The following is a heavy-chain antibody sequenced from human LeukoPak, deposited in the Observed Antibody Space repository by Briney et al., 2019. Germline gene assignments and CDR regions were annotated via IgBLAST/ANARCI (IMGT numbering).Heavy chain of an antibody. D-gene: IGHD2-2*01. Sequence: PGGSLRLSCAASGFTFSSYTMNWVRQAPGKGLEWVSSISSSSSYMYYADSVKGRFTISRDNAKNSLYLQMNSLRAEDTAVYYCAKDLQFLLLMGEIDYWGQGTLVTVSS. CDR2: ISSSSSYM. CDR1: GFTFSSYT. J-gene: IGHJ4*02. V-gene: IGHV3-21*01. CDR3: AKDLQFLLLMGEIDY.